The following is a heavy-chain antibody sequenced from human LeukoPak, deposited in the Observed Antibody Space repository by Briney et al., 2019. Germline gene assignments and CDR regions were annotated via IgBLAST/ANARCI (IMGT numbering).Heavy chain of an antibody. CDR2: IYYSGST. Sequence: PSETLSLTCTVSGGSISSYYWSWIRQPPGKGLGWIAYIYYSGSTNYNPSLKSRVTISVDTSKNQFSLKLSSVTAADTAVYYCARLYRSSWSFDYWGQGTLVTVSS. D-gene: IGHD6-13*01. J-gene: IGHJ4*02. V-gene: IGHV4-59*08. CDR3: ARLYRSSWSFDY. CDR1: GGSISSYY.